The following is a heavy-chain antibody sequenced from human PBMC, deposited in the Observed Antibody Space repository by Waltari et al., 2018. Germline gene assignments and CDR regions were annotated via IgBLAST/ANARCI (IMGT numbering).Heavy chain of an antibody. Sequence: EVQLVDSGGGLVQPGGSLRLSCASSGFPYRVYWLPGVRQAPGKGLVWVSRSNSDGSSTSYADSVKGRFTISKDNAKNTVYLQMNSLRAEDTAIYYCARGARRTSVTTGWWYFDVWGRGTLVTVSS. CDR1: GFPYRVYW. CDR2: SNSDGSST. J-gene: IGHJ2*01. V-gene: IGHV3-74*01. D-gene: IGHD4-17*01. CDR3: ARGARRTSVTTGWWYFDV.